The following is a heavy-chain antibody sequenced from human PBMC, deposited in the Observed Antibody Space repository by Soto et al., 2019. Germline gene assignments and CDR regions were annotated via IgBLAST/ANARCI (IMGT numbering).Heavy chain of an antibody. Sequence: QVHLVQSGAEMKKPGSSVKVSCKVSGGDLTNSGISWVRQAPGQGLEWMGGIFPLVAMVDYSQKFQGRVTITAAESTNTAYMDLGSLRYDNTAVYYCAKEDGAAFKSRGQGTLVIVSS. D-gene: IGHD1-26*01. V-gene: IGHV1-69*12. CDR2: IFPLVAMV. CDR3: AKEDGAAFKS. J-gene: IGHJ4*02. CDR1: GGDLTNSG.